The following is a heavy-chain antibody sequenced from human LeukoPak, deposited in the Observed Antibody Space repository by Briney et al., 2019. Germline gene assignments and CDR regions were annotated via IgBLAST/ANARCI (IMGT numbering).Heavy chain of an antibody. CDR3: VRGSGWLQEY. J-gene: IGHJ4*02. CDR1: GFTLSNYW. CDR2: IKQDGSEK. Sequence: GGSLRLSCAASGFTLSNYWMSWVRQAPGKGLKWMAIIKQDGSEKYYVDSVEGRFTISRDNTKNSLYLQMNSLRVEDTAVYYCVRGSGWLQEYWGQGTLVTVSS. D-gene: IGHD5-24*01. V-gene: IGHV3-7*01.